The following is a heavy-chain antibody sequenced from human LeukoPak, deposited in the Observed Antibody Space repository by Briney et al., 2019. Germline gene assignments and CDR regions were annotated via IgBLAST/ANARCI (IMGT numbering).Heavy chain of an antibody. CDR3: ARGIRIAVAGNSNWFDP. CDR1: GYTFTGYY. V-gene: IGHV1-2*02. D-gene: IGHD6-19*01. CDR2: INPNSGGT. Sequence: ASVKVSCKASGYTFTGYYMHWVRQAPGQGLEWMGWINPNSGGTNYAQKFQGRVTMTRDTSISTAYMELSRLRSDDTAVYYCARGIRIAVAGNSNWFDPWGRGTLVTVSS. J-gene: IGHJ5*02.